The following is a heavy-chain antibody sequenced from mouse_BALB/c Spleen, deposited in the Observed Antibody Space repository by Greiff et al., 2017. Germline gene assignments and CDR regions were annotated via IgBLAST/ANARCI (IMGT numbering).Heavy chain of an antibody. V-gene: IGHV2-9*02. CDR2: IWAGGST. CDR1: GFSLTSYG. CDR3: ARDSEDLYYFDY. J-gene: IGHJ2*01. Sequence: VMLVESGPGLVAPSQSLSITCTVSGFSLTSYGVHWVRQPPGKGLEWLGVIWAGGSTNYNSALMSRLSISKDNSKSQVFLKMNSLQTDDTAMYYCARDSEDLYYFDYWGQGTTLTVSS.